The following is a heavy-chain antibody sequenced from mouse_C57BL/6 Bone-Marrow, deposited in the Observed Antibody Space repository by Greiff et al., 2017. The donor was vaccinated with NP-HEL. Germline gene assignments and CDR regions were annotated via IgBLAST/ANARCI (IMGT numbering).Heavy chain of an antibody. CDR3: ARSTMVKYFDV. Sequence: QVQLQQSGAELARPGASVKLSCKASGYTFTSYGISWVKQRTGQGLEWIGEIYPRSGNTYYNEKFKGKATLTADKSSSPAYMELRSLTSEDSAVYFCARSTMVKYFDVWGTGTTVTVSS. D-gene: IGHD2-2*01. J-gene: IGHJ1*03. V-gene: IGHV1-81*01. CDR2: IYPRSGNT. CDR1: GYTFTSYG.